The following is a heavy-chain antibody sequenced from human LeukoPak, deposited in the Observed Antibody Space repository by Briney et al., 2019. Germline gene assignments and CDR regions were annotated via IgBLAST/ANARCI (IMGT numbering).Heavy chain of an antibody. Sequence: GASVKVPCKVSGYTLNELSIHWVRQAAGKGLEWMGGFDPEYGETVYAQKFQGRVTMAEDTSTDTAYMELSSLRSEDTAVYYCAPLDFWVPSTWGQGTLVTVSS. CDR2: FDPEYGET. J-gene: IGHJ5*02. V-gene: IGHV1-24*01. D-gene: IGHD3-3*01. CDR3: APLDFWVPST. CDR1: GYTLNELS.